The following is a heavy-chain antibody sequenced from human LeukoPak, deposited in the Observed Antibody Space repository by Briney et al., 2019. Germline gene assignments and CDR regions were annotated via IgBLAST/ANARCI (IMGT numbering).Heavy chain of an antibody. J-gene: IGHJ4*02. V-gene: IGHV5-51*01. CDR3: ARLLGNYYDSSGYSDS. Sequence: GESLKFSCKGSGYSFTSYWIGWVRQMPGKGLEWMGIIYPGDSDTRYSPSFQGQVTISADKSISTAYLQWSSLKASDTAMYYCARLLGNYYDSSGYSDSWGQGTLVTVSS. D-gene: IGHD3-22*01. CDR1: GYSFTSYW. CDR2: IYPGDSDT.